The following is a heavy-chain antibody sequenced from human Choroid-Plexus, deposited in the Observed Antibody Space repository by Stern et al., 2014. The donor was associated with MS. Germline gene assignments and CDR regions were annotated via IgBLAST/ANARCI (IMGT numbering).Heavy chain of an antibody. Sequence: DQLVESGGGVVQPGRPLRLSCAASGFSFSSFGLQWVRQAPGKGMEWVALISYDGSKDYADSVKGRFAISRDNSKNTLYLQMNSLRAEDTAVYYCAKDRQYLTFFFDFWGQGSLVTVSS. CDR2: ISYDGSK. CDR3: AKDRQYLTFFFDF. D-gene: IGHD2/OR15-2a*01. V-gene: IGHV3-30*18. CDR1: GFSFSSFG. J-gene: IGHJ4*02.